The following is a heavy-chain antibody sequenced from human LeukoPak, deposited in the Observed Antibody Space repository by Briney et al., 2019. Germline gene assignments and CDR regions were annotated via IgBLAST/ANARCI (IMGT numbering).Heavy chain of an antibody. CDR1: GFTFSSYN. CDR3: ARGGDHPTYLFQYMDV. CDR2: ISSSSRTI. Sequence: GGSLRLSCAASGFTFSSYNMNWVRQAPGKGLEWVSYISSSSRTIYYADSVKGRFTISRDNAKNSLYLQMNSLRAEDTAVYYCARGGDHPTYLFQYMDVWGKGTPVTVSS. J-gene: IGHJ6*03. D-gene: IGHD3-16*01. V-gene: IGHV3-48*04.